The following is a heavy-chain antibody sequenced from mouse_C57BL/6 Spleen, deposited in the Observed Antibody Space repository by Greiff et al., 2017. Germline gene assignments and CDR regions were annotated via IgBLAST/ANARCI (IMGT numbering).Heavy chain of an antibody. V-gene: IGHV1-20*01. CDR3: ARGGTVVATGAMDY. Sequence: VQLQQSGPELVKPGDSVKISCKASGYSFTGYFMNWVMQSHGKSLEWIGRINPYNGDTFYNQKFKGKATLTVDKSSSTAHMGLRSLTSEDSAVYYCARGGTVVATGAMDYWGQGTSVTVSS. D-gene: IGHD1-1*01. CDR2: INPYNGDT. CDR1: GYSFTGYF. J-gene: IGHJ4*01.